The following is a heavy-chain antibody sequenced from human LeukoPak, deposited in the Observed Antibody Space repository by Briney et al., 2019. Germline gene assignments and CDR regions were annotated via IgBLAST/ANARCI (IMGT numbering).Heavy chain of an antibody. CDR3: ARDFEHGFLEWP. J-gene: IGHJ5*02. CDR1: GYTFTSYG. CDR2: IGAYNGNT. Sequence: GASLEVSCKASGYTFTSYGISWVRQAPGQGLEWMGWIGAYNGNTNYAQKLQGRVTMTTDTSTSTAYMELRSLRSDDTAVYYCARDFEHGFLEWPWGQGTLVTVSS. V-gene: IGHV1-18*01. D-gene: IGHD3-3*01.